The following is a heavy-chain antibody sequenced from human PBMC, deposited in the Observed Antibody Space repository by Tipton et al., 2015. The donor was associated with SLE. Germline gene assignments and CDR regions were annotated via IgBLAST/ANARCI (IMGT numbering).Heavy chain of an antibody. J-gene: IGHJ4*02. D-gene: IGHD2-15*01. CDR2: IYHSGST. CDR3: AREGCSGGSCYSDY. V-gene: IGHV4-38-2*02. CDR1: GYSISSGYY. Sequence: TLSLTCAVSGYSISSGYYWGWIRQPPGKGLEWIGEIYHSGSTNYNPSLKSRVTISVDKSKNQFSLKLSSVTAADTAVYYCAREGCSGGSCYSDYWGQGTLVTVSS.